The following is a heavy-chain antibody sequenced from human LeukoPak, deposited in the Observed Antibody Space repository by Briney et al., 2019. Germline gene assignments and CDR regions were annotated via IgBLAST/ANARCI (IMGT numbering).Heavy chain of an antibody. CDR3: ATSRLGSAPSMDV. D-gene: IGHD6-25*01. V-gene: IGHV4-59*08. CDR1: GGSISSYY. Sequence: KPSETLSPTCTVSGGSISSYYWSWIRQPPGKGLEWIGYIYYSGSTNYNPSLKSRVTISVDTSKNQFSLKLSSVTAADTAVYYCATSRLGSAPSMDVWGQGTTVTVSS. CDR2: IYYSGST. J-gene: IGHJ6*02.